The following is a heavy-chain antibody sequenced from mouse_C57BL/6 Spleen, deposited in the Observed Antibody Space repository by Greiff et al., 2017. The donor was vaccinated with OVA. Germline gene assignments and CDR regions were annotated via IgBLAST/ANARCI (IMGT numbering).Heavy chain of an antibody. J-gene: IGHJ3*01. Sequence: VQLKQSGAELVRPGASVKLSCTASGFNIKDDYMHWVKQRPEQGLEWIGWIDPENGDTEYASKFQGKATITADTSSNTAYLQLSSLTSEDTAVYYCITRAWFAYWGQGTLVTVSA. V-gene: IGHV14-4*01. CDR3: ITRAWFAY. CDR2: IDPENGDT. CDR1: GFNIKDDY.